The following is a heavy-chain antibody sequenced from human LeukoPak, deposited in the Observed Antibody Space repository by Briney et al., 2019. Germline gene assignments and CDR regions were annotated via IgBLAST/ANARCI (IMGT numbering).Heavy chain of an antibody. Sequence: GGSLRLSCAASGFTFSSYAMSWVRQAPGRGLEWVSAISGSGGSTYSADSVKGRFTISRDNSKNTLYLQMNSLRAEDMAVYYCAKDFLAATYYFDYWGQGTLVTVSS. CDR1: GFTFSSYA. CDR3: AKDFLAATYYFDY. J-gene: IGHJ4*02. CDR2: ISGSGGST. D-gene: IGHD6-13*01. V-gene: IGHV3-23*01.